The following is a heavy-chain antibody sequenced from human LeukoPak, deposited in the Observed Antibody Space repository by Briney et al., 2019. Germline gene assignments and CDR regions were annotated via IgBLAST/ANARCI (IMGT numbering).Heavy chain of an antibody. CDR3: ARAPYVWLVRHLGY. CDR2: INTNTGNP. V-gene: IGHV7-4-1*02. CDR1: GYTFTSYA. D-gene: IGHD6-19*01. J-gene: IGHJ4*02. Sequence: ASVKVSCKASGYTFTSYAMNWVRQAPGQGLEWMGWINTNTGNPTYAQGFTGRFVLSLDTSVSTAYLQISSLKAEDTAVYYCARAPYVWLVRHLGYWGQGTLVTVSS.